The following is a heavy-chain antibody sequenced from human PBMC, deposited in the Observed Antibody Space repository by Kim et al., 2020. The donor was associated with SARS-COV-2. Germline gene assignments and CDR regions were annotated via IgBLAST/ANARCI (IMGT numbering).Heavy chain of an antibody. CDR2: ISFDSNKK. V-gene: IGHV3-30*18. CDR1: GFTFSSYG. D-gene: IGHD2-15*01. CDR3: AKEMVVAGRSGLDV. J-gene: IGHJ6*02. Sequence: GSLRLSCAASGFTFSSYGMQWVRQAPGKGLEWVAVISFDSNKKYYGDSVKGRFTISRDNPKNTLYLEMNSLRPEDTAVYYCAKEMVVAGRSGLDVWGQGTTVTVSS.